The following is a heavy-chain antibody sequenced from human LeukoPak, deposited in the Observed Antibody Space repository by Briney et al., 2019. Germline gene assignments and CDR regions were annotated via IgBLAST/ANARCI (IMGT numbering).Heavy chain of an antibody. Sequence: GGSLRLSCAASGFTFSSYGMHWVRQAPGKGLEWVAVISYDGSNKYYADSVKGRFTISRDNSKNTLYLQMNSLRAEDTAVYYCAKDRVRLIGDFDYWGQGTLVTVSS. V-gene: IGHV3-30*18. CDR1: GFTFSSYG. CDR3: AKDRVRLIGDFDY. J-gene: IGHJ4*02. CDR2: ISYDGSNK. D-gene: IGHD3-10*01.